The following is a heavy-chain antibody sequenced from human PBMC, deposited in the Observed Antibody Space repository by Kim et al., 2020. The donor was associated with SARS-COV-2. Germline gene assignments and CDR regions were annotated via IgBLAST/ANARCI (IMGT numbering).Heavy chain of an antibody. Sequence: SETLSLTCAVYGGSFSGYYWSWIRQPPGKGLEWIGEINHSGSTNYNPSLKSRVTISVDTSKNQFSLKLSSVTAADTAVYYCARAGISGWYINYYYGMDV. CDR2: INHSGST. CDR3: ARAGISGWYINYYYGMDV. D-gene: IGHD6-19*01. J-gene: IGHJ6*01. V-gene: IGHV4-34*01. CDR1: GGSFSGYY.